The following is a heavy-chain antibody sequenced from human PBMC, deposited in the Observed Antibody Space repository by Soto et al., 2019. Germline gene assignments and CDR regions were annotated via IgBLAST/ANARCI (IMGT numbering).Heavy chain of an antibody. Sequence: PSETLSLTCTVSGGSISSGGYYWSWIRQHPGKGLEWIGYIYYSGSTYYNPSLKSRVTISVDTSKNQFSLKLSSVTAADTAVYYCARVPPALLWFGDSRGLVWFDPWGQGTLVTVSS. CDR2: IYYSGST. J-gene: IGHJ5*02. V-gene: IGHV4-31*03. CDR3: ARVPPALLWFGDSRGLVWFDP. D-gene: IGHD3-10*01. CDR1: GGSISSGGYY.